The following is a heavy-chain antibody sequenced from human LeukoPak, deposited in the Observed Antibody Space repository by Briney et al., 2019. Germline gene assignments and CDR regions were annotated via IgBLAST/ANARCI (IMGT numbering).Heavy chain of an antibody. CDR3: TKDAGFEYCSRGSCYSGDS. CDR1: GFTFSSYG. Sequence: PGGSLRLSCAASGFTFSSYGMHWVRQAPGKGLEWVAVISYDGSNKYYADSVKGRFTISRDNSKNTLYLQMNSLRVEDTAIYYCTKDAGFEYCSRGSCYSGDSWGQGTLVTVSS. J-gene: IGHJ4*02. D-gene: IGHD2-15*01. V-gene: IGHV3-30*18. CDR2: ISYDGSNK.